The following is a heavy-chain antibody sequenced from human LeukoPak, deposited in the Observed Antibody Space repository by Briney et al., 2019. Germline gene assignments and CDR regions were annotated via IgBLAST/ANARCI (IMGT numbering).Heavy chain of an antibody. CDR3: ARHGAYYYGSDPIDY. CDR1: GYSISSGYY. CDR2: IYYSGST. J-gene: IGHJ4*02. Sequence: SETLSLTCTVSGYSISSGYYWGWIRQPPGKGLEWIGSIYYSGSTYYNPSLKSRVTISVDTSKNQFSLKLSSVTAADTAVYYCARHGAYYYGSDPIDYWGQGTLVTVSS. D-gene: IGHD3-10*01. V-gene: IGHV4-38-2*02.